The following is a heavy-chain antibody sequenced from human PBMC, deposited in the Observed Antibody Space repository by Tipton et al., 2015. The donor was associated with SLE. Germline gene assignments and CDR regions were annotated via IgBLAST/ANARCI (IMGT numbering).Heavy chain of an antibody. D-gene: IGHD4-23*01. Sequence: QSGPEVKKPGESLRISCKGSGYSFTSYWISWVRQMPGKGLDWMGRIDPSDSYTNYSPSFQGHVTFSADQSISTAYLQWSSLKASDTAMYYCARRETGDNSGDAFDIWGQGTMVTVSS. CDR2: IDPSDSYT. V-gene: IGHV5-10-1*01. CDR1: GYSFTSYW. CDR3: ARRETGDNSGDAFDI. J-gene: IGHJ3*02.